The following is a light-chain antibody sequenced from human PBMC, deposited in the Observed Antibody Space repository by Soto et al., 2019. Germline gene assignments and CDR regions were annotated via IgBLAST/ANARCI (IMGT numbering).Light chain of an antibody. V-gene: IGKV1-39*01. J-gene: IGKJ3*01. CDR1: QSIDRY. Sequence: DIQMTQSPSSLSASVGDRVTITCRASQSIDRYLSWYQQKPGKAPKLLIFGASNSQSGVPSRFGGSGSGTDFTLTISSLQPEDFASYYCQQSYSTPSFGPGTTVAIK. CDR3: QQSYSTPS. CDR2: GAS.